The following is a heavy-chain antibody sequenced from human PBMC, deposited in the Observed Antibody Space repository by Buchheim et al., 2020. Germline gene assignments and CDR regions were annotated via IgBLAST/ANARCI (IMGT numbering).Heavy chain of an antibody. CDR3: AKPTIPFCTGGVCYAFDY. J-gene: IGHJ4*02. CDR1: GFTFSNFY. D-gene: IGHD2-8*02. Sequence: EVQLVESGGGLVQPGGSLRLSCVASGFTFSNFYMTWVRQAPGKGLEWVANIKQDGTEKYYVDSVKGRFTISRDNSKNTLYLQMNSLRVEDTAVYYCAKPTIPFCTGGVCYAFDYWGQGTL. V-gene: IGHV3-7*01. CDR2: IKQDGTEK.